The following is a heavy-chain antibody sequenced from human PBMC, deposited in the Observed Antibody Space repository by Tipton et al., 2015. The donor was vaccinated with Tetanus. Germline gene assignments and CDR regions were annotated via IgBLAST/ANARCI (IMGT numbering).Heavy chain of an antibody. D-gene: IGHD4-17*01. CDR3: ARDLTPVTTGGGYYYMDV. CDR2: IIPLFRTK. J-gene: IGHJ6*03. Sequence: QSGPEVKKPGSSVKVSCKVSGGTFSSYAISWVRQAPGQGLEWTGGIIPLFRTKNYAQKFQGRVTITADESTNTAYMELSSLRSDDTAVYYCARDLTPVTTGGGYYYMDVWGKGTTVTVSS. V-gene: IGHV1-69*01. CDR1: GGTFSSYA.